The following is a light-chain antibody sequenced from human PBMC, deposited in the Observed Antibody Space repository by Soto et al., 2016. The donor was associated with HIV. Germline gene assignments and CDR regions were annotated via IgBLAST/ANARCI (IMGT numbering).Light chain of an antibody. CDR2: QDI. V-gene: IGLV3-1*01. CDR1: RLEDKY. J-gene: IGLJ2*01. Sequence: SYELTQPPSVSVSPGQTANITCSGNRLEDKYASWYQGRPGQSPRLVIYQDILRPSGIPERFSGSNSGNTATLTISGTQAMDEGDYYCQTWDKRDVVFGGGTALTVL. CDR3: QTWDKRDVV.